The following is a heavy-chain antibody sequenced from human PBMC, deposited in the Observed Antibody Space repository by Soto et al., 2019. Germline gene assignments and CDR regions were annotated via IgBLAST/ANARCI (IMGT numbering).Heavy chain of an antibody. V-gene: IGHV3-30*18. Sequence: LRLSCAASGFAFNKSAMDWVRQAPGKGPEWVAVISYDGSNEYYADSVKGRFTISRDNSKNTLFLQMNSLRAEDTAVYYCAKGEGHDYGDYSYFDYWGQGSLVTVSS. CDR2: ISYDGSNE. CDR3: AKGEGHDYGDYSYFDY. CDR1: GFAFNKSA. D-gene: IGHD4-17*01. J-gene: IGHJ4*02.